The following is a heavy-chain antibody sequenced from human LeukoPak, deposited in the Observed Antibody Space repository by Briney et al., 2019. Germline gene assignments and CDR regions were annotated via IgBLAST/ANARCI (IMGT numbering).Heavy chain of an antibody. Sequence: SETLSLTCTVPGGSISSGSYYWSWIRQPTGKGLEWIGRIYTSGSTNYNPSLKSRVTISVDTSKNPSSLKLSSVTAADTAVYYCARLSHWFDPWGQGTLVTVSS. J-gene: IGHJ5*02. CDR2: IYTSGST. V-gene: IGHV4-61*02. CDR1: GGSISSGSYY. D-gene: IGHD3-16*02. CDR3: ARLSHWFDP.